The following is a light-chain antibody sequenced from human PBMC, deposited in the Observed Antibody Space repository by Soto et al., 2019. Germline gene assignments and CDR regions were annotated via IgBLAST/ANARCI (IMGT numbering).Light chain of an antibody. CDR2: AAS. V-gene: IGKV1-39*01. CDR1: HNINNY. CDR3: QQSYYIPRS. J-gene: IGKJ2*03. Sequence: IQMTQSPSSLSASVGDRVTISCRASHNINNYLNWYQQKPGTAPTPLIYAASSLQPGVPSRFNGSRSATEFTLTISSLQPEDSATYYCQQSYYIPRSFGQGTKLEIK.